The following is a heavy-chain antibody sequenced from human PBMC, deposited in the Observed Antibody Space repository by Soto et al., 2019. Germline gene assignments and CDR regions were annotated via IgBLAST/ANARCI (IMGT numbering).Heavy chain of an antibody. CDR2: IYYSGST. D-gene: IGHD3-3*01. Sequence: SETLSLTCTVSGGSISSSSYYWGWIRQPPGKGLEWIGSIYYSGSTYYNPSLKSRVTISVDTSKNQFSLKLSSVTAADTAVYYCARKGSITIFGVVIPGGFDYWGQGTLVTVSS. CDR1: GGSISSSSYY. V-gene: IGHV4-39*01. J-gene: IGHJ4*02. CDR3: ARKGSITIFGVVIPGGFDY.